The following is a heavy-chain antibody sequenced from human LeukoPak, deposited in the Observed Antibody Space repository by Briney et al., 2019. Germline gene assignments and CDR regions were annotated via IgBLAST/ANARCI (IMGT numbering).Heavy chain of an antibody. J-gene: IGHJ3*02. CDR2: ITSSGTYI. Sequence: PGGSLRLSCAASGFTFSSYSMNWVRQAPGRALEWVSSITSSGTYIFYADSVKGRFTISRDNAKNSLYLQMNSLRAEDTAVYYCASWLAGSDAFDIWGQGTMVTVSS. CDR1: GFTFSSYS. D-gene: IGHD3-22*01. V-gene: IGHV3-21*01. CDR3: ASWLAGSDAFDI.